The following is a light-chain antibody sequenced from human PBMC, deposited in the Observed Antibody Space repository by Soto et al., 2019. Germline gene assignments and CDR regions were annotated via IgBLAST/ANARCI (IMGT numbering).Light chain of an antibody. CDR1: QSVSSN. Sequence: EIVMTQSPATLSVSPGERATLSCRASQSVSSNLAWYQQKPGQAPRLLIYGASTRATGIPARFSGSGSGTEFTLTISSLQSEDFAVYYCQQRNDWSSVTFGGGTKVDIK. CDR2: GAS. J-gene: IGKJ4*01. CDR3: QQRNDWSSVT. V-gene: IGKV3-15*01.